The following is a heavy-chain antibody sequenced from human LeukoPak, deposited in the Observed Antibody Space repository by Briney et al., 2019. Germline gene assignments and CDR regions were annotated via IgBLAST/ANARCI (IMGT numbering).Heavy chain of an antibody. J-gene: IGHJ3*01. Sequence: GGSLRLSCAASGFMFSDFWMSWVRQAPGKGLEWVANIKQDGSDKYYVDSVKGRFTISRDNAKNSLDLQMNSLRGEDTAVYYCERYRGKGTSWPLDVWGQGTIVTVSS. V-gene: IGHV3-7*01. D-gene: IGHD1-26*01. CDR3: ERYRGKGTSWPLDV. CDR1: GFMFSDFW. CDR2: IKQDGSDK.